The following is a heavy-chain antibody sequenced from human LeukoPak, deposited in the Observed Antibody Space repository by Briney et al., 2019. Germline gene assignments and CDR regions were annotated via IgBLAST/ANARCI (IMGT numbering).Heavy chain of an antibody. CDR1: GGSISSSNW. CDR2: IYHSGST. J-gene: IGHJ3*02. Sequence: SGTLSLTCAVSGGSISSSNWWSWVRQPPGKGLEWIGEIYHSGSTNYNPSLKSRVTISVDKSKNQFSLKLSSVTAADTAVYYWARKYYGSGNYAFDIWGQGTMVTVSS. D-gene: IGHD3-10*01. CDR3: ARKYYGSGNYAFDI. V-gene: IGHV4-4*02.